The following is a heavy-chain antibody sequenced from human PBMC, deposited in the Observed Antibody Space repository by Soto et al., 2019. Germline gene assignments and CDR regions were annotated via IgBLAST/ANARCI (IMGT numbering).Heavy chain of an antibody. Sequence: PGGSLRLSCEASGFTFSSYTMSWVRQAPGKGLEWVSAISGSGGSTYYADSVKGRFTISRDNSKNTLYLQMNSLRAEDTAVYYCAKSLGRYFETSYYYYGMDVWGQGTTVTVSS. CDR2: ISGSGGST. V-gene: IGHV3-23*01. D-gene: IGHD3-9*01. CDR3: AKSLGRYFETSYYYYGMDV. J-gene: IGHJ6*02. CDR1: GFTFSSYT.